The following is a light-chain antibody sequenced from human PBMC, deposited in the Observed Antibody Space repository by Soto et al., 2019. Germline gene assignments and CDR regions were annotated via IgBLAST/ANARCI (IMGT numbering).Light chain of an antibody. CDR3: PHIYSTPYT. Sequence: DTQMTQSPSSLSASVGDRVTITCRASQSISSYLNWYQQKPGKAPKLPIYAASSLQSGVPSRFSDSRSGTDFTLTTSTLQPEDLATDYGPHIYSTPYTFGQGTKVEIK. J-gene: IGKJ2*01. CDR1: QSISSY. V-gene: IGKV1-39*01. CDR2: AAS.